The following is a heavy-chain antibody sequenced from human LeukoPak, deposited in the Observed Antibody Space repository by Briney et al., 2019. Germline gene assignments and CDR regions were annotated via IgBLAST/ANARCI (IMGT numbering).Heavy chain of an antibody. CDR1: GFTFSNYN. J-gene: IGHJ6*03. D-gene: IGHD6-19*01. CDR2: ISYSSSYI. CDR3: ARGALHGYSSGWYWPYYYYMDV. Sequence: PGGSLRLSCAASGFTFSNYNMNWVRQAPGKGLEWVSSISYSSSYIYYADSVKGRFTISRDNSKNTLYLQMNSLRAEDTAVYYCARGALHGYSSGWYWPYYYYMDVWGKGTTVTVSS. V-gene: IGHV3-21*01.